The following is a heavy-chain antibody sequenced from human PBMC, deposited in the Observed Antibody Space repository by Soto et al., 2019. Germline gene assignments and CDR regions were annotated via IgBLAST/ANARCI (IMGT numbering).Heavy chain of an antibody. CDR1: GFTFITYW. J-gene: IGHJ1*01. Sequence: GSLRLSCGASGFTFITYWMSWVRQAPGKGLEWVANIKQGGSEKYYVDSVKGRFTISRDNAKNSLYLQMNSLRAEDTAVYYCARALHYSSPEYFHHWGQGTLVTVSS. V-gene: IGHV3-7*04. D-gene: IGHD2-2*01. CDR2: IKQGGSEK. CDR3: ARALHYSSPEYFHH.